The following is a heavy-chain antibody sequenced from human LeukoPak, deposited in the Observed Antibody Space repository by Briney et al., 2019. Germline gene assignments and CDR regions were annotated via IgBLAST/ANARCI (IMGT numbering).Heavy chain of an antibody. CDR3: ARDLFVYCSGGSCFNSGEDC. CDR2: INPNSGGT. Sequence: ASVKVSCKASGYTFTGYYMHWVRQAPGQGLEWMGWINPNSGGTNYAQKFQGRVTMTRDTSISTAYMELSRLRSDDTAVYYCARDLFVYCSGGSCFNSGEDCWGQGTLVTVSS. J-gene: IGHJ4*02. CDR1: GYTFTGYY. V-gene: IGHV1-2*02. D-gene: IGHD2-15*01.